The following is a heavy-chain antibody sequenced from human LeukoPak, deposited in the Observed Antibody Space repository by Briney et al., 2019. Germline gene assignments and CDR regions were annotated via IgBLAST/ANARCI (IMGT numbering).Heavy chain of an antibody. Sequence: ASVKVSCKASGGTFSSYAISWVRQAPGQGLEWMGGIIPIFGTANYAQKFQGRVTITADESTSTAYMELSSLRSEDTAVYYCARDFRIVVVPAEHDAFDIWGQGTMVTVSS. V-gene: IGHV1-69*13. D-gene: IGHD2-2*01. CDR2: IIPIFGTA. CDR1: GGTFSSYA. J-gene: IGHJ3*02. CDR3: ARDFRIVVVPAEHDAFDI.